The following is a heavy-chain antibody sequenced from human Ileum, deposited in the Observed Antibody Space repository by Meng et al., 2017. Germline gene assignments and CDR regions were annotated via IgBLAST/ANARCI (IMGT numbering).Heavy chain of an antibody. CDR3: ARGGGSYYHFDY. CDR1: GASVSSNSAA. V-gene: IGHV6-1*01. CDR2: TYYRSKWFN. Sequence: HPVPGLCTPPQPLPPPCAISGASVSSNSAAWTWIRQSPSRGLEWLGRTYYRSKWFNEYAVSVKSRITINPDTSENQFSLQLNSVTPEDAAVYYCARGGGSYYHFDYWGQGTLVTVSS. J-gene: IGHJ4*02. D-gene: IGHD1-26*01.